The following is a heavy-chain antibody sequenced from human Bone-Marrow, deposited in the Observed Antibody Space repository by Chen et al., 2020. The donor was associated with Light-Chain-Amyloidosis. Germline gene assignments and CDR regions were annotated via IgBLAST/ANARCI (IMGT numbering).Heavy chain of an antibody. V-gene: IGHV3-30*02. J-gene: IGHJ6*02. CDR2: IRHDGSNK. CDR1: GCTFSSYG. Sequence: QVQLVESGGGVVQPGGSLRLSCAASGCTFSSYGLHWVRQAPGKGLEWVAFIRHDGSNKYYEDSVKGRFTISRDNSKNTLYLQMNSLRAEDTAVYYCAKRPPYPSIYGMDVWGQGTTVTVSS. CDR3: AKRPPYPSIYGMDV. D-gene: IGHD2-21*01.